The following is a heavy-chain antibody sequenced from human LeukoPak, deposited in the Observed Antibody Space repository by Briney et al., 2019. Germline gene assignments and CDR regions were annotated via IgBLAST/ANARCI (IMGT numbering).Heavy chain of an antibody. CDR2: ISGSSSYI. D-gene: IGHD3-22*01. V-gene: IGHV3-21*01. CDR1: GFTFSNYY. Sequence: GGSLRLSCAASGFTFSNYYMNWVRQAPGKGLEWVSSISGSSSYIYYADSVKGRFTISRDNAKNSLYLQMNRLRAEDTAVYYCARDVYYYDSSGFDPWGQGTLVTVSS. CDR3: ARDVYYYDSSGFDP. J-gene: IGHJ5*02.